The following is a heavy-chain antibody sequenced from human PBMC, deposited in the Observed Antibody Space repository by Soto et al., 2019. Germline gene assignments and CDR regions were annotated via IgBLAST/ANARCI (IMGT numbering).Heavy chain of an antibody. CDR3: ARQLGRPNYYDSSGSYFDY. J-gene: IGHJ4*02. Sequence: QLQLQESGPGLVKPSETLSLTCTVSGGSISSSSYYWGWIRQPPGKGLEWIGSIYYSGSTYYNPSLKSRVTISVDTSKNQFSLKLSSVTAADTAVYYCARQLGRPNYYDSSGSYFDYWGQGTLVTVSS. CDR1: GGSISSSSYY. D-gene: IGHD3-22*01. V-gene: IGHV4-39*01. CDR2: IYYSGST.